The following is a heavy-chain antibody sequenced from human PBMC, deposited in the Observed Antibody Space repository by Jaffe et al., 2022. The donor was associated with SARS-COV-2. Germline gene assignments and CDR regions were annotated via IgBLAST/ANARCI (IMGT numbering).Heavy chain of an antibody. D-gene: IGHD2-15*01. Sequence: QVQLVESGGGVVQPGRSLRLSCAASGFTFSSYGMHWVRQAPGKGLEWVAVISYDGSNKYYADSVKGRFTISRDNSKNTLYLQMNSLRAEDTAVYYCAKNMNSGGSNTYDYWGQGTLVTVSS. CDR3: AKNMNSGGSNTYDY. J-gene: IGHJ4*02. V-gene: IGHV3-30*18. CDR2: ISYDGSNK. CDR1: GFTFSSYG.